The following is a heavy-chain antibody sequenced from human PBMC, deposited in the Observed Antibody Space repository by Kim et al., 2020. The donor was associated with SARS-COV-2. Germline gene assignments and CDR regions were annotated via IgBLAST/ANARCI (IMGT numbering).Heavy chain of an antibody. V-gene: IGHV4-61*02. D-gene: IGHD1-20*01. CDR3: ATHNWNHKVAFDI. Sequence: SETLSLTCTVSGGSISSGSYYWSWIRQPAGKGLEWIGRIYTSGSTNYNLSLKSRVTISKDTSKYQFSLKLVTVTAADTSVYACATHNWNHKVAFDIWGQGTMVTVSS. J-gene: IGHJ3*02. CDR2: IYTSGST. CDR1: GGSISSGSYY.